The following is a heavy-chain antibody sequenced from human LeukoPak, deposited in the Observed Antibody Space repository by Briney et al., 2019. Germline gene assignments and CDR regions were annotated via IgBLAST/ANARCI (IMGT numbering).Heavy chain of an antibody. Sequence: GGSLRLSCAASGFTFSSYGMHWVCQAPGKGLEWVAFIRYDGSNKYYADSVKGRFTISRDNSKNTLYLQMNSLRAEDTAVYYCATPYYYGSGSYWPFDYWGQGTLVTVSS. J-gene: IGHJ4*02. CDR3: ATPYYYGSGSYWPFDY. V-gene: IGHV3-30*02. CDR1: GFTFSSYG. CDR2: IRYDGSNK. D-gene: IGHD3-10*01.